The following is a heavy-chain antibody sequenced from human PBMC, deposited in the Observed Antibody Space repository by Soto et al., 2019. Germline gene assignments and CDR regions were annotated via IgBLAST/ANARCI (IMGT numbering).Heavy chain of an antibody. V-gene: IGHV3-23*01. D-gene: IGHD2-21*01. J-gene: IGHJ3*02. CDR3: AKDRVNHNSVWDPFDS. CDR2: MGGSNGDT. CDR1: GFIFSNYA. Sequence: PGGSLRLSCEASGFIFSNYAMSWVRQAPGKGLEWVAGMGGSNGDTYYADSVRGRFAISRDNSKSTLFLQMNSLRAEDTAVYYCAKDRVNHNSVWDPFDSWGQGTMVTVSS.